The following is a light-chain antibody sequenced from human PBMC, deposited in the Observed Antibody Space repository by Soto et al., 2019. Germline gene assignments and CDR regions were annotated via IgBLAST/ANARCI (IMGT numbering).Light chain of an antibody. CDR2: XVS. V-gene: IGLV2-14*03. CDR1: SSDVGGYNF. Sequence: QSALTQPASVSGSPGQSITISCTGTSSDVGGYNFVSWYQQHPGKAPKVMIYXVSDRPSXXSDRFSGSKSGNTASLTISGLQAEDEAHYYCTSYTTSSTVVFGGGTKLTVL. CDR3: TSYTTSSTVV. J-gene: IGLJ2*01.